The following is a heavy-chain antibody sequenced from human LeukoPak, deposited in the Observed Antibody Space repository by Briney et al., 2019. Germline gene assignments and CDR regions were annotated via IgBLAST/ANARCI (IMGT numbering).Heavy chain of an antibody. CDR2: ISGSGGTT. D-gene: IGHD6-13*01. CDR3: AKAYSTSWYHLAGS. CDR1: GFTFGTYA. V-gene: IGHV3-23*01. Sequence: PGGSLRLSCAASGFTFGTYAMSWVRQAPEKGLEWVSAISGSGGTTKCADSVNGRFTISRDNSKNTLYLQMNSLSADDTAVYYCAKAYSTSWYHLAGSWGQGTLVTVSS. J-gene: IGHJ5*02.